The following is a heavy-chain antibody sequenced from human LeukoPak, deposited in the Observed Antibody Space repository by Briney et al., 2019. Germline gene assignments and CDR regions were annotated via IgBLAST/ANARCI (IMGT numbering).Heavy chain of an antibody. J-gene: IGHJ4*02. CDR3: ARVAIPLESGWLPFDY. V-gene: IGHV3-30*03. CDR1: GFTFSSYS. D-gene: IGHD6-19*01. Sequence: GGSLRLSCAASGFTFSSYSMNWVRQAPGKGLEWVTVISYDGSNKYYADSVKGRFTISRDNSKNTLYLQMNSLRAEDTAVYYCARVAIPLESGWLPFDYWGQGTLVTVSS. CDR2: ISYDGSNK.